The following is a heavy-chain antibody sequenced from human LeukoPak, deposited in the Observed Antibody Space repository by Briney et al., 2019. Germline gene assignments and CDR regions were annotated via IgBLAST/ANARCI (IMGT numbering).Heavy chain of an antibody. CDR1: GYTFTSYY. CDR3: ARARYSSSSPYYYYYMDV. D-gene: IGHD6-6*01. CDR2: INPSGDST. J-gene: IGHJ6*03. V-gene: IGHV1-46*01. Sequence: ASVKVSCKASGYTFTSYYMHWVRQAPGQGLEWMGKINPSGDSTSFAQKFQGRVTMTRDMSTSTVYTELSSLRSEDTAVYYCARARYSSSSPYYYYYMDVWGKGTTVTVSS.